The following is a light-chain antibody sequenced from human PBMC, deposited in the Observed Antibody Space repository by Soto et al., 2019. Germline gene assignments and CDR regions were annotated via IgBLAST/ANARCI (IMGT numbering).Light chain of an antibody. CDR2: SAS. V-gene: IGKV1-12*01. CDR3: QQTYVTPPT. Sequence: TQCPSTTSASVGDRVTITCRASQGISSWLAWYQQKPGKAPELLISSASILQSGVPSRFSGSVSGTDFTLTIGSLQREDFATYFCQQTYVTPPTFGQGTKADIK. J-gene: IGKJ1*01. CDR1: QGISSW.